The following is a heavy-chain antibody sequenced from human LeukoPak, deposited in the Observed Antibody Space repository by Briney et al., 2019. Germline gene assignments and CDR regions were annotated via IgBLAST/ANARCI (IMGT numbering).Heavy chain of an antibody. Sequence: PSETLSLTCTVSGGSISSYYWTWIRQHAGKGLEWIGRFYSTGSTNYNPSLKSRVTMSVDTSKNQFSLKLSSVTAADTAVYYCARDQYSGSLDYWGQGTLVTVSS. J-gene: IGHJ4*02. CDR2: FYSTGST. D-gene: IGHD1-26*01. CDR3: ARDQYSGSLDY. CDR1: GGSISSYY. V-gene: IGHV4-4*07.